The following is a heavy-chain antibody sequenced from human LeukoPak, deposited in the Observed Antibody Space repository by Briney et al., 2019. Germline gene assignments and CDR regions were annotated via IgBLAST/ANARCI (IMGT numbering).Heavy chain of an antibody. D-gene: IGHD1-26*01. CDR1: GYSFTSYW. V-gene: IGHV5-51*01. CDR2: IYPGDSDT. Sequence: GESLKISCKGSGYSFTSYWIGWVRQMPGKGLEWMGIIYPGDSDTRYSPSFQGQITISADKSINTAYLQWRSLKATDTAMYYCARQGTIVGATDYWGQGTLVTVSS. CDR3: ARQGTIVGATDY. J-gene: IGHJ4*02.